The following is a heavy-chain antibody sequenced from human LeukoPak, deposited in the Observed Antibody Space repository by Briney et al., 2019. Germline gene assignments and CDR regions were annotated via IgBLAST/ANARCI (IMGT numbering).Heavy chain of an antibody. CDR1: GFTFSSYG. CDR2: IKQDGSEK. V-gene: IGHV3-7*01. D-gene: IGHD3-22*01. J-gene: IGHJ4*02. CDR3: ARALSYYYDSSGYFFFDY. Sequence: GRSLRLSCAASGFTFSSYGMHWVRQALGKGLEWVANIKQDGSEKYYVDSVKGRFTISRDNAKNSLYLQMNSLRAEDTAVYYCARALSYYYDSSGYFFFDYWGQGTLVTVSS.